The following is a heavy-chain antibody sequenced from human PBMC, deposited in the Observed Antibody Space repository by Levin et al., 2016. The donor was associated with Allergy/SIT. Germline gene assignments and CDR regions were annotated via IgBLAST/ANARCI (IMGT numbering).Heavy chain of an antibody. D-gene: IGHD6-6*01. CDR1: GYTFTGYY. CDR3: ARGSVLDSSSRLPDYYYYGMDV. V-gene: IGHV1-2*02. CDR2: INPNSGGT. Sequence: ASVKVSCKASGYTFTGYYMHWVRQAPGQGLEWMGWINPNSGGTNYAQKFQGRVTITADKSTSTAYMELSSLRSEDTAVYYCARGSVLDSSSRLPDYYYYGMDVWGQGTTVTVSS. J-gene: IGHJ6*02.